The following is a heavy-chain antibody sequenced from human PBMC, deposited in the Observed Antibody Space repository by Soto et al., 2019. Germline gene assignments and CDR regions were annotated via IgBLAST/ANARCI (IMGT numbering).Heavy chain of an antibody. CDR3: VRSPTPNWFDP. CDR2: ISSSSSYI. CDR1: GFTFSSYS. Sequence: GGSLRLSCAASGFTFSSYSMNWVRQAPGKGLEWVSSISSSSSYIYYADSVKGRFTISRDNAKNSLYLQMNSLRAEDTAVYYCVRSPTPNWFDPWGQGTLVTVSS. J-gene: IGHJ5*02. V-gene: IGHV3-21*01.